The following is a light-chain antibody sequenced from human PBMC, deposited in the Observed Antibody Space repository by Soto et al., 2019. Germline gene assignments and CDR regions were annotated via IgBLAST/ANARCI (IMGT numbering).Light chain of an antibody. Sequence: DIQMTQSPSSLSASVGDRVTITCRASQNINSYLNWYQQKPGKAPKLLIHAASSLQGGVPSRFSGSGSGTEFTLIISSLQPEDLATYYCQQSYRTPPYTFGQGTKVDIK. CDR2: AAS. V-gene: IGKV1-39*01. CDR3: QQSYRTPPYT. J-gene: IGKJ2*01. CDR1: QNINSY.